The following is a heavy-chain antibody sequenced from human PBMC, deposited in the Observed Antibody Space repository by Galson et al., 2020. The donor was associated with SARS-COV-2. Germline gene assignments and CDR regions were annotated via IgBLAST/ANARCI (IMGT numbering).Heavy chain of an antibody. J-gene: IGHJ4*02. D-gene: IGHD3-16*01. CDR2: INHSGST. CDR3: ARGPPALGLDY. CDR1: GGSFSGYY. V-gene: IGHV4-34*01. Sequence: SETLSLTCDVYGGSFSGYYWTWIRQPPGKGLEWIGEINHSGSTNYNPSLKSRVTISVDMSKNQFSLKMSSVTAADTAVYCCARGPPALGLDYWGQGTLVTVSS.